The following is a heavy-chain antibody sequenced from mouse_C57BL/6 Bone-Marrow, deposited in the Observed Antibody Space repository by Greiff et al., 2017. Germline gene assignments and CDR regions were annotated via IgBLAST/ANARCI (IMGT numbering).Heavy chain of an antibody. CDR1: GFTFSSYA. CDR2: ISDGGSYT. D-gene: IGHD1-1*01. V-gene: IGHV5-4*01. Sequence: DVQLVESGGGLVKPGGSLKLSCAASGFTFSSYAMSWVRQTPEKRLEWVATISDGGSYTYYPDNVKGRFTISRDNAKNNLYLQMSHLKSEDTAMYYCARDDGIYYYGSSYDWYFDVWGTGTTVTVSS. CDR3: ARDDGIYYYGSSYDWYFDV. J-gene: IGHJ1*03.